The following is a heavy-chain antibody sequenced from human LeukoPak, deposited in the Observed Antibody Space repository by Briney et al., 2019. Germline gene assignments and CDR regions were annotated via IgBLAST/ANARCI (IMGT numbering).Heavy chain of an antibody. D-gene: IGHD3-22*01. CDR3: ASRGVITSSFDY. Sequence: SETLSLTCAVYGGSFSGYYWSWIRQPPGKGLEWIGETNHSGSTNYNPSLKSRVTISVDTSKNQFSLKLSSVTAADTAVYYCASRGVITSSFDYWGQGTLVTVSS. CDR1: GGSFSGYY. J-gene: IGHJ4*02. V-gene: IGHV4-34*01. CDR2: TNHSGST.